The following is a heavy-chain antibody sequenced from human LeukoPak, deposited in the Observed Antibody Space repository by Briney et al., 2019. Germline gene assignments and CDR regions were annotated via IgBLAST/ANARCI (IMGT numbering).Heavy chain of an antibody. CDR2: IIPIFGTA. CDR1: GGTFSSYA. CDR3: AREGWVPPRKLAFDI. D-gene: IGHD5-24*01. J-gene: IGHJ3*02. Sequence: SVKVSCKASGGTFSSYAISWVRQAPGQGLEWMGGIIPIFGTANYAQKFQGRVTITADESTSTAYMELSSLRSEDTAVYYCAREGWVPPRKLAFDIWGQGTMVTVSS. V-gene: IGHV1-69*01.